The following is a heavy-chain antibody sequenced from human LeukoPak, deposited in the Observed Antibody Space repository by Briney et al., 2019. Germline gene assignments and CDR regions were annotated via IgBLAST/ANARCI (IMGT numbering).Heavy chain of an antibody. J-gene: IGHJ6*02. Sequence: PGGSLRLSCAASGFTFSSYEMNWVRQAPGKGLEWVSYISSSGSTIYYADSVKGRFAISRDNSKSTLYLQMNSLRAEDTVVYYCANYYYGSERSSHRDYYYGMNIWGQGTTVTVSS. CDR3: ANYYYGSERSSHRDYYYGMNI. CDR2: ISSSGSTI. D-gene: IGHD3-10*01. V-gene: IGHV3-48*03. CDR1: GFTFSSYE.